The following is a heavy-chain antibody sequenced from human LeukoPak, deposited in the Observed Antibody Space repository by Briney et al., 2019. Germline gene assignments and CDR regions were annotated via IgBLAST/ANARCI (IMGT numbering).Heavy chain of an antibody. CDR1: GFTFSSCA. J-gene: IGHJ4*02. CDR3: ANLGNWNDVRDY. Sequence: GGSLRLSCVASGFTFSSCAMTWVRQAPGKGLEWVSAISGGSGLIYYGDSVKGRFTVSRDNSKNTQYLQMNDLRAEDTAVYYCANLGNWNDVRDYWGQVTLVAVSS. V-gene: IGHV3-23*01. CDR2: ISGGSGLI. D-gene: IGHD1-20*01.